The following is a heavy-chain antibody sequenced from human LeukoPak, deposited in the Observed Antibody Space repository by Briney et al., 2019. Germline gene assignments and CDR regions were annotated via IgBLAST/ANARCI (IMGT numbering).Heavy chain of an antibody. CDR3: ATVGGIYGGNPYFDY. Sequence: ASVKVSCKVSGYTLTELSMHWVRQAPGKGLEWMGGFDPEDGETIYAQKFQGRVTMPEDTSTDTAYMELSSLRSEDTAVYYCATVGGIYGGNPYFDYWGQGTLVTVSS. D-gene: IGHD4-23*01. CDR1: GYTLTELS. J-gene: IGHJ4*02. CDR2: FDPEDGET. V-gene: IGHV1-24*01.